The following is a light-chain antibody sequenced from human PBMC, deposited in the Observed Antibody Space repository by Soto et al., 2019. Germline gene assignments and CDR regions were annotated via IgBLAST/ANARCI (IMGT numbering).Light chain of an antibody. V-gene: IGKV3-11*01. CDR3: QHRNNWSPGAA. CDR2: GAS. J-gene: IGKJ4*01. Sequence: ELGLTKSPAPLSLPPGERATLSCTASQPINTSLAWYQQNPGQAPRLPTYGASNRATGIPARFRGSGSGTDFTLKISSLEPEDFAVYYCQHRNNWSPGAAFGGGTTVE. CDR1: QPINTS.